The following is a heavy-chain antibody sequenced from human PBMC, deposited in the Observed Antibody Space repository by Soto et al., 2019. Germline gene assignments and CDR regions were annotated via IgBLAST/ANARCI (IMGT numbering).Heavy chain of an antibody. V-gene: IGHV3-7*05. CDR2: IKQDGSEK. J-gene: IGHJ6*02. CDR1: GFTFSNYW. D-gene: IGHD3-3*01. CDR3: ARVDFFWSVSYPHYGMDV. Sequence: GGSLRLSCAVSGFTFSNYWMSWVRQAPGKGLEWVANIKQDGSEKYYVDSVKGRFTISRDNAKNSLYLQMNSLRAEDTALYYCARVDFFWSVSYPHYGMDVSGQGTTVTVSS.